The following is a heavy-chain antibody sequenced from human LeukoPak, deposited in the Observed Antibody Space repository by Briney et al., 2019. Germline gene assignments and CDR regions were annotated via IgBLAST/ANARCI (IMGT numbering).Heavy chain of an antibody. CDR3: AKDGGLWVSAHWGDS. CDR2: ITTSDGNT. Sequence: GGSLRLSCAASGFTFSSCTMSWVRQAPGKGLEWVSTITTSDGNTYYADSVKGRFTVSRDNSKNTLFLQMNSLRAEDTAVYYCAKDGGLWVSAHWGDSWGRGTLVTVSS. J-gene: IGHJ4*02. CDR1: GFTFSSCT. V-gene: IGHV3-23*01. D-gene: IGHD7-27*01.